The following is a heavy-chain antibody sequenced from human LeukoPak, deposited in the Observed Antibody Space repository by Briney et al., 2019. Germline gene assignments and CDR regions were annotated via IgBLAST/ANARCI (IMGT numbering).Heavy chain of an antibody. J-gene: IGHJ4*02. Sequence: GGSLRLSCAASGFTFSSYWMSWVRQAPGKGLEWVANIKQDGSNKYYADSVKGRFTISRDNSKNTLYLQMNSLRAEDTAVYYCAKDSQYHDSSGYPYWGQGTLVTVSS. CDR1: GFTFSSYW. V-gene: IGHV3-7*01. CDR3: AKDSQYHDSSGYPY. D-gene: IGHD3-22*01. CDR2: IKQDGSNK.